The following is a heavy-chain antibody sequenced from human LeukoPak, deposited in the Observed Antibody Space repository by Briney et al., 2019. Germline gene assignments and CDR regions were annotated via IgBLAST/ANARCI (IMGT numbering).Heavy chain of an antibody. V-gene: IGHV3-74*03. J-gene: IGHJ6*02. Sequence: GGSLRLSCAASGFAFNKYWVHWVRQVPGKGLVWVSRINGDGSSTMYADSVKGRFTISKDNAKNSLYLQMNSLRAEDTALYHCARNNGMDVWGQGTTVIVSS. CDR1: GFAFNKYW. CDR2: INGDGSST. CDR3: ARNNGMDV.